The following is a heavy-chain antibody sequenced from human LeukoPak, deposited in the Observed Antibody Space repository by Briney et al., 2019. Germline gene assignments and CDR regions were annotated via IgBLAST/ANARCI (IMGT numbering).Heavy chain of an antibody. Sequence: VLVKVSCKASGYTFTDYNINWVRQAPGRGLEYVGYVSPHNGDTGYAQPFQSRVTMTRDMSINTAYMELSSLRSEDTAVYYYLRQYYEYVAFEMWGQGTMVIVSS. CDR2: VSPHNGDT. CDR1: GYTFTDYN. CDR3: LRQYYEYVAFEM. D-gene: IGHD3-16*01. J-gene: IGHJ3*02. V-gene: IGHV1-8*01.